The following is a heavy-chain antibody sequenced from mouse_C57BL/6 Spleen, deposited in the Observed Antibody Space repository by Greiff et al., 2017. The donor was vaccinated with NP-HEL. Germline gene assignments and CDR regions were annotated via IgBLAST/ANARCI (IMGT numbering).Heavy chain of an antibody. CDR2: LHPSDSDN. CDR3: EIPPNYCGSRAMDY. V-gene: IGHV1-74*01. Sequence: QVQLQQPGAELVKPGASVKVSCKASGYTFTSYWLHWVKQRPGQGLEWIGRLHPSDSDNNYNQKFKGKATLTVDKYSSTAYLQLSSLTSEDSAVYYWEIPPNYCGSRAMDYWGQGTSVTVSS. CDR1: GYTFTSYW. J-gene: IGHJ4*01. D-gene: IGHD1-1*01.